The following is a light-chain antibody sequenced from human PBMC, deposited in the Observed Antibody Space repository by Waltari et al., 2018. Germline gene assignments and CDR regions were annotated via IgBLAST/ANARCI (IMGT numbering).Light chain of an antibody. Sequence: EIVLTQSPGTLSVSPGERVTVSCRASQTITVSWLTWYHQKPGQAPRLLINGASNRAPGIPDRFSGSGSGTDFTLTISRLEPEDSAVYYGQQHDGSVVTFGGGTKVEIK. CDR2: GAS. CDR1: QTITVSW. V-gene: IGKV3-20*01. J-gene: IGKJ4*01. CDR3: QQHDGSVVT.